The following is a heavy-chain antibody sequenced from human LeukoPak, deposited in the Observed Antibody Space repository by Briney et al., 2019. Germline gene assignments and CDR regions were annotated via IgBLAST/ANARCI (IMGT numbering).Heavy chain of an antibody. Sequence: GGSLRLSCAASGFTVSSNSMSWVRQAPGKGLEWVSVIHSGGSTYYADSVKGRFTISRDNSKNTLFLQMNSLRAEDTAVYYCARAAAYCSGGSCYFDNWGQGTLVTVSS. D-gene: IGHD2-15*01. V-gene: IGHV3-53*01. CDR1: GFTVSSNS. J-gene: IGHJ4*02. CDR3: ARAAAYCSGGSCYFDN. CDR2: IHSGGST.